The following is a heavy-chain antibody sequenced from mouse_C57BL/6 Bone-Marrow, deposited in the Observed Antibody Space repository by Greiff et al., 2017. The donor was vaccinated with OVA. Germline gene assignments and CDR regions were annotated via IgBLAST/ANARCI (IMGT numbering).Heavy chain of an antibody. D-gene: IGHD1-1*01. V-gene: IGHV14-3*01. Sequence: EVKLQESVAELVRPGASVKLSCTASGFNIKNTYMHWVKQRPEQGLEWIGRIDPANGNTKYAPKFQGKATITADTSSNTAYLQLSSLTSEDTAIYYCAHYYYGSSWYFDVWGTGTTVTVSS. CDR1: GFNIKNTY. CDR2: IDPANGNT. J-gene: IGHJ1*03. CDR3: AHYYYGSSWYFDV.